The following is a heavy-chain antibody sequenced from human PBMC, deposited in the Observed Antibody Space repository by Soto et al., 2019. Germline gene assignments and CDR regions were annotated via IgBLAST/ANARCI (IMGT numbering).Heavy chain of an antibody. D-gene: IGHD3-10*01. CDR3: ARDRGYYGSGERGYYYYGMDV. V-gene: IGHV3-33*01. J-gene: IGHJ6*02. Sequence: QVQLVESGGGVVQPGRSLTLSCAESGFSFSSYGMHWVRQAPGKGLEWVAVIWYDGSNKYYADSVKGRFTISRDNPKNTQSLQMNSLRAEDTAVYYCARDRGYYGSGERGYYYYGMDVWGQGTTVTVSS. CDR1: GFSFSSYG. CDR2: IWYDGSNK.